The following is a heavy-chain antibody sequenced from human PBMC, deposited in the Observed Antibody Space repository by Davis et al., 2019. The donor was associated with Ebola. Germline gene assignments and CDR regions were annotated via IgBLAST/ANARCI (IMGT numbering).Heavy chain of an antibody. CDR3: ARAKMSLYCSGGSCYSGWFDP. D-gene: IGHD2-15*01. V-gene: IGHV4-34*01. Sequence: SETLSLTCAVYGGSFSGYYWSWIRQPPGKGLEWIGEINHSGSTNYNPSLKSRVTISVDTSKNQFSLKLSSVTAADTAVYYCARAKMSLYCSGGSCYSGWFDPWGQGTLVTVSS. J-gene: IGHJ5*02. CDR2: INHSGST. CDR1: GGSFSGYY.